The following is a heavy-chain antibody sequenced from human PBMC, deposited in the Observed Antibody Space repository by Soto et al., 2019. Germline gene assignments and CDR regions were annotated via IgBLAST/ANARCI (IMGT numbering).Heavy chain of an antibody. CDR2: LNPNSGNT. J-gene: IGHJ6*03. D-gene: IGHD4-17*01. Sequence: QVQLVQSGAEVKKPGASVKVSCKASGYTFTSYDINWVRQATGHGLEWMGWLNPNSGNTGYAQKFQGRVTMTRNTSISTAYMELSSLRSEDTAVYYCAINGDYGGIYYYYYYYMDVWGKGTTVTVSS. CDR1: GYTFTSYD. CDR3: AINGDYGGIYYYYYYYMDV. V-gene: IGHV1-8*01.